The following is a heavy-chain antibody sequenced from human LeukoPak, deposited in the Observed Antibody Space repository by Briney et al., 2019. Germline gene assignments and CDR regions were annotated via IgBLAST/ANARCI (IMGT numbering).Heavy chain of an antibody. D-gene: IGHD1-1*01. CDR3: ATDLDRRFDY. Sequence: SETLCLTCAVSGYSISTGYYWCWIRQPPGKGLEWIGSIYHSGSTYYNPSLKSRVTISVDTSKNQFSLRLSSVTAADTAIYYCATDLDRRFDYWGQGTLVTGSS. J-gene: IGHJ4*02. CDR2: IYHSGST. CDR1: GYSISTGYY. V-gene: IGHV4-38-2*02.